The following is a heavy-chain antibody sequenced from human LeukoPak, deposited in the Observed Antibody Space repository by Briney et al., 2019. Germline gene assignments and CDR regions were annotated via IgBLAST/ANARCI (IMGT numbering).Heavy chain of an antibody. J-gene: IGHJ4*02. Sequence: SETLSLTCAVSGGSIMTTNWWSWVRQPPGKGLEWIGEVHLSGDTNYNPSLESRVSMSIDTSKNQMSLKLTSVTAADTAIYFCTRESGAFSPFGFWGQGTLVTVSS. CDR2: VHLSGDT. D-gene: IGHD1-26*01. V-gene: IGHV4-4*02. CDR1: GGSIMTTNW. CDR3: TRESGAFSPFGF.